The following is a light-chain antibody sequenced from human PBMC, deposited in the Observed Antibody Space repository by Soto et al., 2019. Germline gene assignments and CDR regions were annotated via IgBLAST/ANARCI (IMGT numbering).Light chain of an antibody. CDR2: EGS. CDR3: CSYAGSSTPVV. CDR1: SSDVGSYNL. V-gene: IGLV2-23*01. J-gene: IGLJ2*01. Sequence: QSALTQPASVSGSPGQSITISCTGTSSDVGSYNLVSWYQQHPGKAPKLMIFEGSQRPSGVSNRFSGSKSGNTASLTISGLQAEDEADYYCCSYAGSSTPVVFGGGTKVTVL.